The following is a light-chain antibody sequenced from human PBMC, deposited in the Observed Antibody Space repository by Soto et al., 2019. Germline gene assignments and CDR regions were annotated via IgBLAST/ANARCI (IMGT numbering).Light chain of an antibody. CDR1: QRLVGN. CDR3: QQYKNWLALT. CDR2: EAS. V-gene: IGKV3-15*01. Sequence: EIVMTQSPATLSVSPGERATLSCRASQRLVGNLAWFQHKPGQAPRLLLYEASTRATGVPARFSGSGSGTEFTLTISSLQSEDSAVYYCQQYKNWLALTFGGGTKVEIK. J-gene: IGKJ4*01.